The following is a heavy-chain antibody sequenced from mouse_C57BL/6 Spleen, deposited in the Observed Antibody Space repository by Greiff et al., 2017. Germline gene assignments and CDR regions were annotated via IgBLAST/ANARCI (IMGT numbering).Heavy chain of an antibody. D-gene: IGHD2-3*01. CDR3: ARGGLLQGIDV. Sequence: QVQLQQSGPELVKPGASVKISCKASGYSFTSYYIHWVKQRPGQGLEWIGWIYPGGGNTKYNEKFKGKATLTADTSSSTAYMQLSSLTSGDSAVYYCARGGLLQGIDVWGTGTTVTVSS. J-gene: IGHJ1*03. CDR1: GYSFTSYY. CDR2: IYPGGGNT. V-gene: IGHV1-66*01.